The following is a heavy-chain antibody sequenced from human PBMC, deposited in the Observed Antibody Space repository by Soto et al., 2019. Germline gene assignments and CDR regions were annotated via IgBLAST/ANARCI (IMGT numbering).Heavy chain of an antibody. CDR1: GFTFSSYA. CDR3: ASLDYGDDLDY. J-gene: IGHJ4*02. D-gene: IGHD4-17*01. V-gene: IGHV3-30-3*01. Sequence: QVQLVESGGGVVQPGRSLRLSCAASGFTFSSYAMHWVRQAPGKGLEWVAVISYDGSNKYYADSVKGRFTISRDNSKNTLYLQMNSLRAEDTAVYYCASLDYGDDLDYWGQGTLVTVS. CDR2: ISYDGSNK.